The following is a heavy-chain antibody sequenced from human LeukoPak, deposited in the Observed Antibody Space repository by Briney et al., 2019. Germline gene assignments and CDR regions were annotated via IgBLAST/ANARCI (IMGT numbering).Heavy chain of an antibody. CDR1: GFTFSTYN. CDR3: ARHRSGWLQSSFDY. V-gene: IGHV4-59*05. Sequence: LRLSCAASGFTFSTYNMNWVRQAPGKGLEWIGGIFYTGNTYDNPSLKSRVTISVDTSKNQFSLRLSSVTAADTAVYYCARHRSGWLQSSFDYWGQGTLVTVSS. J-gene: IGHJ4*02. CDR2: IFYTGNT. D-gene: IGHD5-24*01.